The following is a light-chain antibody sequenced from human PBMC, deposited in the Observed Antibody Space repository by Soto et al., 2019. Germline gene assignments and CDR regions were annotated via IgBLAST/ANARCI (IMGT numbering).Light chain of an antibody. J-gene: IGLJ1*01. CDR1: SSNVGVYNY. CDR2: EVS. Sequence: QSALTQPASVSGSPGQSITISCTGTSSNVGVYNYVSWYQQHPSKAPKLMIYEVSNRPSGVSNRFSGSKSGNTASLTISGLQAEDEADYYCNSYTTSSTYVFGTGTKVTVL. V-gene: IGLV2-14*01. CDR3: NSYTTSSTYV.